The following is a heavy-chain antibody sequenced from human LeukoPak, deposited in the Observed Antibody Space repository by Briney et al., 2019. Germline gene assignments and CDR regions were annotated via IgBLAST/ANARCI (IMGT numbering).Heavy chain of an antibody. CDR3: ASDILTPPFDY. Sequence: GGSLRLSCAASGFTFSSYSMNWVRQAPGKGLEWVSSISSSSSYIYYADSVKGRFTISRDNAKNSLYLQMNSLGAEDTAVYYCASDILTPPFDYWGQGTLVTVSS. V-gene: IGHV3-21*01. J-gene: IGHJ4*02. CDR2: ISSSSSYI. D-gene: IGHD3-9*01. CDR1: GFTFSSYS.